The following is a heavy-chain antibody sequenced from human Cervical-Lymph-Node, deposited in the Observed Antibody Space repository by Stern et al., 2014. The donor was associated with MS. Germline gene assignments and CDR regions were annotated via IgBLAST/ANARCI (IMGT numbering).Heavy chain of an antibody. CDR2: IWFDGTNK. Sequence: VHLVESGGGVVQPGRSLRLSCAASGFTFSSYGMHWVRQAPGKGLEWVSVIWFDGTNKYYADTVKGRFSISRDNSMNTLYLQMNSLRAEDTAVYFCARDSTKGGSNYWGQGTLVIVSS. CDR1: GFTFSSYG. CDR3: ARDSTKGGSNY. J-gene: IGHJ4*02. V-gene: IGHV3-33*01. D-gene: IGHD1-26*01.